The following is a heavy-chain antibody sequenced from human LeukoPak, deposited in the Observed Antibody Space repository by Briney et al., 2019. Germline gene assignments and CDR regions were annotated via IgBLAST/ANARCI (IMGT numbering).Heavy chain of an antibody. CDR3: VTYRSGSYDY. CDR2: IYTSGGT. J-gene: IGHJ4*02. V-gene: IGHV4-59*10. D-gene: IGHD1-26*01. CDR1: GGSFSGYY. Sequence: PSETLSLTCAVYGGSFSGYYWSWIRQPPGKGLEWIGRIYTSGGTNYNPSLKSRVTMSIDTSKNQFSLKLYSVTAADTAVYYCVTYRSGSYDYWGQGILVTVSS.